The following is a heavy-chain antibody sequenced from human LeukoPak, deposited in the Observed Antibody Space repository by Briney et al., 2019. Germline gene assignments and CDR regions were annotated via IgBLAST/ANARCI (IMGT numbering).Heavy chain of an antibody. CDR3: ARPITIFGVVIIRDAFDI. Sequence: PSHTLSLTCTVSSGSISISTYYGCWIRQPPGKGLEWVGSIYYSGSTYYNPSLKSRVTISVDTSKNQFSLKLSSVTAADTAVYYCARPITIFGVVIIRDAFDIWGQGTMVTVSS. D-gene: IGHD3-3*01. CDR2: IYYSGST. J-gene: IGHJ3*02. CDR1: SGSISISTYY. V-gene: IGHV4-39*01.